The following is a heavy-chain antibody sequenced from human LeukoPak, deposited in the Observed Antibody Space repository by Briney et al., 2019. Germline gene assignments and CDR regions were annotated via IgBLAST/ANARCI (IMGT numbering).Heavy chain of an antibody. V-gene: IGHV7-4-1*01. CDR3: ARDVGGDFSLSY. CDR1: GGTFSSYA. J-gene: IGHJ4*02. CDR2: INTNTGNP. Sequence: ASVKVSCKASGGTFSSYAISWVRQAPGQGLEWMGWINTNTGNPRYGQDFTGRFVFSLDTSVSTAYLQIDSLKAEDTAVYYCARDVGGDFSLSYWGQGTLVTVSS. D-gene: IGHD3-16*02.